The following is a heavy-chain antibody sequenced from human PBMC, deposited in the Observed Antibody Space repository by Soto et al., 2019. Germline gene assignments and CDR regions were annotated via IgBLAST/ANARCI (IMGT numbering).Heavy chain of an antibody. CDR1: GDSLGNYY. CDR2: VSSSGNT. Sequence: SETLSLTCTVSGDSLGNYYWFWIRQPVGKGLEWIGRVSSSGNTNANPTLSSRATMSIDTSKNQFSLRLRSVTAADTAVYYCARADYEILTGSYAMDVWGQGTTVTVPS. CDR3: ARADYEILTGSYAMDV. V-gene: IGHV4-4*07. D-gene: IGHD3-9*01. J-gene: IGHJ6*02.